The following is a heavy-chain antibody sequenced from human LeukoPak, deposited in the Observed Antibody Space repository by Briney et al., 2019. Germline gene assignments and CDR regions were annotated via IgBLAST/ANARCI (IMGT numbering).Heavy chain of an antibody. J-gene: IGHJ4*02. CDR2: IIPIFGTA. CDR3: ARAYCGGDCYPFDY. Sequence: VASVKVSCKASGGTFSSYAISWVRQAPGQGLEWMGRIIPIFGTANYAQKFQGRVTITTDESTSTAYMELSSLRSEDTAVYYCARAYCGGDCYPFDYWGQGTLVTVSS. CDR1: GGTFSSYA. V-gene: IGHV1-69*05. D-gene: IGHD2-21*02.